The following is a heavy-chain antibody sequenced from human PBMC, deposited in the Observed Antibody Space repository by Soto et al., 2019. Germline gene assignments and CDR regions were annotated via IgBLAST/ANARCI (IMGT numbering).Heavy chain of an antibody. V-gene: IGHV1-8*01. Sequence: GASVKVSCKASGYTFSSYDINWVRQAPGQGLEWMGWMNPNSGNTGYPQKFQGRVTMTRDNSISTAYMELSSLRSDDTAVYYCAIVRINVWSSFESWGQGTLVTVSS. CDR1: GYTFSSYD. D-gene: IGHD2-15*01. CDR2: MNPNSGNT. J-gene: IGHJ5*01. CDR3: AIVRINVWSSFES.